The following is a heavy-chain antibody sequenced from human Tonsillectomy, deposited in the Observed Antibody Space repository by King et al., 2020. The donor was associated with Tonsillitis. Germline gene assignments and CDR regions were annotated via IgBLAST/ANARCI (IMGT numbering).Heavy chain of an antibody. CDR1: GGSISSGDYY. V-gene: IGHV4-31*03. Sequence: QLQESGPGLVKPSQTLSLTCTVSGGSISSGDYYWSWIRQHPGKGLEWSGYIYYSGSTYENPSPKSRITTSADTSKNQFSLKVSSVTAADTAVYHCARVHQAFHPVIDYWGQGTLVTVSS. CDR2: IYYSGST. J-gene: IGHJ4*02. CDR3: ARVHQAFHPVIDY.